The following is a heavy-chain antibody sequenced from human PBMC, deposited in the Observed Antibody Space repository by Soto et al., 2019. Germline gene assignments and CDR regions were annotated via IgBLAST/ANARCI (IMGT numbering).Heavy chain of an antibody. J-gene: IGHJ4*02. CDR1: EFTFSDYA. D-gene: IGHD3-16*01. Sequence: PGGSLRLSCAASEFTFSDYAMTWVRQAPGKGLEWVAVISYDGSNKYYADSVKGRFTISRDNSKNTLYLQMNSLRAEDTAVYYCARAYEGDYFDYWGQGTLVTVSS. V-gene: IGHV3-30-3*01. CDR2: ISYDGSNK. CDR3: ARAYEGDYFDY.